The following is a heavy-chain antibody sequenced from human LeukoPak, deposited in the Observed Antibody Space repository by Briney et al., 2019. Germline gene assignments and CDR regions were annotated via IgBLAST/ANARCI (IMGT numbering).Heavy chain of an antibody. CDR1: GFTFSSYA. Sequence: GGSLRLSCAASGFTFSSYAMSWVRQAPGKGLEWVSAISGSGGSTYYADSVKGRFTISRDNSKNTLYPQMNSLRAEDTAVYYCACTHLTTVTRVDAFDIWGHGTMVTVSS. D-gene: IGHD4-17*01. J-gene: IGHJ3*02. CDR3: ACTHLTTVTRVDAFDI. CDR2: ISGSGGST. V-gene: IGHV3-23*01.